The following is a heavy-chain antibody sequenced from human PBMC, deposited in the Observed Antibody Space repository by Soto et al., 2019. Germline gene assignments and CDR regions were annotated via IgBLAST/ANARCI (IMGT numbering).Heavy chain of an antibody. J-gene: IGHJ3*02. CDR1: GYTFTSYD. V-gene: IGHV1-8*01. CDR2: MNPNSGNT. CDR3: ARGALIFLRNNDAFDI. D-gene: IGHD4-17*01. Sequence: ASVKVSCKASGYTFTSYDINWVRQATGQGLEWMGWMNPNSGNTGYAQKFQGRVTMTRNTSISTAYMELSSLRSEDTAVYYCARGALIFLRNNDAFDIWGQGTMVTVSS.